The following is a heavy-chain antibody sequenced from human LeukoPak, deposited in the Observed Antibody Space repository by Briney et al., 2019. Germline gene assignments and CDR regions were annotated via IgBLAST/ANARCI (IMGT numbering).Heavy chain of an antibody. J-gene: IGHJ4*02. D-gene: IGHD6-19*01. Sequence: VSGPTLGKPTQTLTLTCTFSGFSLSTSGVGVGWIRQPPGKALEWLALIYWDDDKRYSPSLKSRLTITKDTSKNQVVLTMTNMDPVDTATYYCAHTGIYSSGPVFDYWGQGTLVAVSS. CDR2: IYWDDDK. CDR3: AHTGIYSSGPVFDY. V-gene: IGHV2-5*02. CDR1: GFSLSTSGVG.